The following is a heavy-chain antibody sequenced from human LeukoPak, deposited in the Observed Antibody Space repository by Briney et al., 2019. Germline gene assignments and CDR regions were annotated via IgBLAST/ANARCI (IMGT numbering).Heavy chain of an antibody. J-gene: IGHJ4*02. V-gene: IGHV3-48*03. CDR3: AKEAAAGRHFDY. CDR1: GFTFRVYA. D-gene: IGHD6-13*01. CDR2: ISSRGSTI. Sequence: PGGSLRLSCEASGFTFRVYAMSWVRQAPGKGLEWISYISSRGSTIYYADSVKGRLTISRDNAKNSLYLQMNSLRGEDTAVYYCAKEAAAGRHFDYWGQGTLVTVSS.